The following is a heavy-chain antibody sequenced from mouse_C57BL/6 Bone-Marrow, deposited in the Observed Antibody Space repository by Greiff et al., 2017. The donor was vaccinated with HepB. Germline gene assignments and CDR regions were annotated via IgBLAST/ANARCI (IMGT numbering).Heavy chain of an antibody. D-gene: IGHD1-1*01. CDR3: ARNDYDGSSPAWFAY. V-gene: IGHV5-17*01. J-gene: IGHJ3*01. Sequence: EVKLMESGGGLVKPGGSLKLSCAASGFTFSDYGMHWVRQAPEKGLEWVAYISSGSSTIYYADTVKGRFTISRDNAKNTLFLQMTSLRSEDTAMYYCARNDYDGSSPAWFAYWGQGTLVTVSA. CDR1: GFTFSDYG. CDR2: ISSGSSTI.